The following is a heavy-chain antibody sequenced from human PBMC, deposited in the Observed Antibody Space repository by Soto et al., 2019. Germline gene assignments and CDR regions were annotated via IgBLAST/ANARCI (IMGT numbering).Heavy chain of an antibody. Sequence: QVQLVESGGGVVQPGRSLRLSCAASGFTFSSYAMHWVRQAPGKGLEWVAVISYDGSNKYYADSVKGRFTISRDNSKNTLYLQMNSLRAEDTAVYYCARDINRGNYDRYYYYYYGMDVW. V-gene: IGHV3-30-3*01. CDR2: ISYDGSNK. J-gene: IGHJ6*01. D-gene: IGHD1-7*01. CDR1: GFTFSSYA. CDR3: ARDINRGNYDRYYYYYYGMDV.